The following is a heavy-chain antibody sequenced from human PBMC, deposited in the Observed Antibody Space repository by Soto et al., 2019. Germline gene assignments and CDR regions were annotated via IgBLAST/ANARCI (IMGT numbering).Heavy chain of an antibody. V-gene: IGHV3-33*01. J-gene: IGHJ4*01. CDR3: ARDPGQDEAMDY. Sequence: GGSLRLSCAASGFAFSDFGMHWVRQVPGKGLEWVAVIWHKRKNKYYAESVKGRFTISGDNSKNTLFLEMNSLRAEDTGVYYCARDPGQDEAMDYWGQGTLVTVSS. CDR1: GFAFSDFG. CDR2: IWHKRKNK.